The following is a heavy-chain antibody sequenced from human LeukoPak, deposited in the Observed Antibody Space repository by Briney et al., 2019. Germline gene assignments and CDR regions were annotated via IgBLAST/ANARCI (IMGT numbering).Heavy chain of an antibody. CDR1: GFTFSSYA. D-gene: IGHD6-13*01. CDR3: ARDQAGRHSDY. Sequence: GGSLRLSCAASGFTFSSYAMHWVRQAPGKGLEWVAVISYDGSNKYYADSVKGRFTISRDNSKNTLYLQMSSLRAEDTAVYYCARDQAGRHSDYWGQGTLVTVSS. J-gene: IGHJ4*02. CDR2: ISYDGSNK. V-gene: IGHV3-30*15.